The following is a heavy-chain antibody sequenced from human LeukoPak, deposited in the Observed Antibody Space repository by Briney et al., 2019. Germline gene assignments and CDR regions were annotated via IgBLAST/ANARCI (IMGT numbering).Heavy chain of an antibody. D-gene: IGHD3-10*01. J-gene: IGHJ6*03. CDR1: GGTFSSYA. V-gene: IGHV1-69*05. Sequence: SVKVSCKASGGTFSSYAISWVRQAPGQGLEWMGGIIPIFGTANYAQKFQGRVTITTDESTSTAYMELSSLRSEDTAVYYCARAGAGALAYYYYMDVWGKGTTVTVSS. CDR2: IIPIFGTA. CDR3: ARAGAGALAYYYYMDV.